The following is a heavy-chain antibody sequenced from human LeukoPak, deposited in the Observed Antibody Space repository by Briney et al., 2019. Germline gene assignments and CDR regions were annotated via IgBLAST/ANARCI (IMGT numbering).Heavy chain of an antibody. J-gene: IGHJ4*02. CDR3: AANGVLDY. CDR1: GFTFSGYT. Sequence: GGSLRLSCAASGFTFSGYTMHWVRQAPGKGLEWVAIVSYNGNNKYYADSVKGRFTVSRDNSKNTLYVQMNSLRAEDTAVYYCAANGVLDYWGQGTLVTVSS. D-gene: IGHD2-8*01. CDR2: VSYNGNNK. V-gene: IGHV3-30-3*01.